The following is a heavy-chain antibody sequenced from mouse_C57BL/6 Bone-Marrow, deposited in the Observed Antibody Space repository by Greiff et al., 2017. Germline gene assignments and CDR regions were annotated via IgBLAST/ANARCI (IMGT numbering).Heavy chain of an antibody. Sequence: VKLVESGPELVKPGASVKISCKASGYAFSSSWMNWVKQRPGKGLEWIGRIYPGDGDTNYTGKFKGKATLTADKSSSTAYMQLSSLTSEDSAVXVCARTYDYDEGLDYWGQGTTLTVSS. CDR2: IYPGDGDT. V-gene: IGHV1-82*01. J-gene: IGHJ2*01. D-gene: IGHD2-4*01. CDR3: ARTYDYDEGLDY. CDR1: GYAFSSSW.